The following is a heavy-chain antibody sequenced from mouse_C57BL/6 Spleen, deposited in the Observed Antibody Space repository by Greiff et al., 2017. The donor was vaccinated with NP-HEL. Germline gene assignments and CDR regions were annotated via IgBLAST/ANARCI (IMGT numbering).Heavy chain of an antibody. CDR1: GFTFSDAW. V-gene: IGHV6-6*01. D-gene: IGHD1-1*01. CDR2: IRNKANNHAT. CDR3: TRDLTTVVERRGFDY. Sequence: EVMLVESGGGLVQPGGSMKLSCAASGFTFSDAWMDWVRQSPEKGLEWVAEIRNKANNHATYYAESVKGRFTISRDDSKSSVYLQMNSLRAEDTGIYYCTRDLTTVVERRGFDYWGQGTTLTVSS. J-gene: IGHJ2*01.